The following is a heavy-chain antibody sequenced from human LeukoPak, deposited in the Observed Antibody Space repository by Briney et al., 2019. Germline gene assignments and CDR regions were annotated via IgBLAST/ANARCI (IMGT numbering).Heavy chain of an antibody. CDR3: ARLGYYDSSGSLSLDY. CDR1: GYTFTSYY. D-gene: IGHD3-22*01. V-gene: IGHV1-46*01. Sequence: VASVKVSCKASGYTFTSYYMHWVRQAPGQGLEWMGIINPSGGSTSYAQKFQGRVTMTRDTSTSTVYMELSSLRSEDTAVYYCARLGYYDSSGSLSLDYWGQGTLVTVSS. CDR2: INPSGGST. J-gene: IGHJ4*02.